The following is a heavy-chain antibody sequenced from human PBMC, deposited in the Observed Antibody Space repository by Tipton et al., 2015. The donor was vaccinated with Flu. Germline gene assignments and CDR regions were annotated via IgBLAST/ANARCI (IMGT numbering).Heavy chain of an antibody. Sequence: LRLSCTVSGGSISSGGYYWSWIHQHPGKGLEWIGYIYYSGSTYYNPSLKSRVTISVDTSKNQFSLKLSSVTAADTAVYYCARDVVPAAPYYYYYGMDVWGQGTTVTVSS. D-gene: IGHD2-2*01. CDR3: ARDVVPAAPYYYYYGMDV. CDR2: IYYSGST. CDR1: GGSISSGGYY. V-gene: IGHV4-31*03. J-gene: IGHJ6*02.